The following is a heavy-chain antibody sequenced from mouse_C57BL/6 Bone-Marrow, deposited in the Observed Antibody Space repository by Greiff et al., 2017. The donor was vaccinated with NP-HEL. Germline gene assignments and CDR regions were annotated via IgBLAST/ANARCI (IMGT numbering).Heavy chain of an antibody. Sequence: EVQLVESGGGLVKPGGSLKLSCAASGFTFSSYAMSWVRQTPEKRLEWVATISDGGSYTYYPDNVKGRFTISRDNAKKNLYLQMSHLKSEDTAMYYCAEGVVGYYYAMDYWGQGTSVTVSS. CDR3: AEGVVGYYYAMDY. V-gene: IGHV5-4*01. CDR2: ISDGGSYT. J-gene: IGHJ4*01. D-gene: IGHD1-1*02. CDR1: GFTFSSYA.